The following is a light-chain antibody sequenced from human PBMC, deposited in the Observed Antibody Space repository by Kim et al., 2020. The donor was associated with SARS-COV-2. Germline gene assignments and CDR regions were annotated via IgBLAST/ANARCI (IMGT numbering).Light chain of an antibody. V-gene: IGLV3-19*01. Sequence: ALGQTVRITCQGDSLRSYFASWYQQKPGQAPVLVVYGYNNRPPGIPDRFSGSTSGNTGSLTITGAQAEDEADYYCNSRDSSGYHVVFGGGTKLTVL. CDR1: SLRSYF. CDR2: GYN. J-gene: IGLJ2*01. CDR3: NSRDSSGYHVV.